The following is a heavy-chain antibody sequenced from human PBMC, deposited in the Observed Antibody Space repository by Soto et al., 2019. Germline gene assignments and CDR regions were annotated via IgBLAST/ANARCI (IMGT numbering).Heavy chain of an antibody. CDR2: IYYSGST. CDR3: ARHTSGWYNF. J-gene: IGHJ4*02. Sequence: SETLSLTCTVSGGSISNSYWSWIRQPPGKGLEWIGYIYYSGSTNYNPSLQSRVTISVDTSKNQFSLKLSSVTAADTAVYYCARHTSGWYNFWGQGTLVTVSS. V-gene: IGHV4-59*08. D-gene: IGHD6-19*01. CDR1: GGSISNSY.